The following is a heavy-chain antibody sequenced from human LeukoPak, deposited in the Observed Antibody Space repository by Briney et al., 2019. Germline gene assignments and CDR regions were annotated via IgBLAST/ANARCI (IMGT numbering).Heavy chain of an antibody. CDR3: ATSYSSGWSEFDY. Sequence: PSETLSLTCTVSGSSMSSDYYWGWIRQPPGKGLEWIGSISDSGSAYYNPSLKSRVVISVDPSKKRFSLKVTSVTAADTAVYYCATSYSSGWSEFDYWGQGTLVTVSS. J-gene: IGHJ4*02. V-gene: IGHV4-38-2*02. CDR1: GSSMSSDYY. CDR2: ISDSGSA. D-gene: IGHD6-19*01.